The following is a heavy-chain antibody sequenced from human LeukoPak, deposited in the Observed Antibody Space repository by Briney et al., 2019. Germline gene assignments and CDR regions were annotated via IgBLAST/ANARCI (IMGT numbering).Heavy chain of an antibody. J-gene: IGHJ6*03. D-gene: IGHD3-3*01. CDR1: GGSISIYY. CDR2: IYTSGST. Sequence: SETLSLTCTVSGGSISIYYWSCIRQPAGKGLEWIGRIYTSGSTNYNPSLKSRVTISVDKSKIQFSLKLSSVTAADTAVYYCARDPDYDFWSGSKYYYYMDVWGNGTTVTVSS. V-gene: IGHV4-4*07. CDR3: ARDPDYDFWSGSKYYYYMDV.